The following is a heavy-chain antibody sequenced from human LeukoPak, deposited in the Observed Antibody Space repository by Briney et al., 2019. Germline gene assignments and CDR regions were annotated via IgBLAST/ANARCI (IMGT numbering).Heavy chain of an antibody. CDR3: ARRAATGSNALDY. CDR2: IWYDGSNK. CDR1: GFTFNSYD. J-gene: IGHJ4*02. D-gene: IGHD6-13*01. Sequence: GGSLRLSCAASGFTFNSYDMHWVRQAPGKGLEWVALIWYDGSNKYYADSVKGRFTISRDNSKNTLSLQMNSLRAEGTAVYYCARRAATGSNALDYWGQGTLVTVSS. V-gene: IGHV3-33*01.